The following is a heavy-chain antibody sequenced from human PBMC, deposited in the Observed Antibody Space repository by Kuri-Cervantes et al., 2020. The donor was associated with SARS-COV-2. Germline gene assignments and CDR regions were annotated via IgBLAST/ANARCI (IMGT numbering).Heavy chain of an antibody. J-gene: IGHJ6*03. CDR2: ISGSGGST. CDR3: AKPKPTFIVVPAASYYYMDV. Sequence: ETLSLTCAASGFTFSSYAMSWIRQAPGKGLEWVSAISGSGGSTYYADSVKGRFTISRDNSKNTLYLQMNSLRAEDTAVYYCAKPKPTFIVVPAASYYYMDVWGKGTTVTVSS. V-gene: IGHV3-23*01. D-gene: IGHD2-2*01. CDR1: GFTFSSYA.